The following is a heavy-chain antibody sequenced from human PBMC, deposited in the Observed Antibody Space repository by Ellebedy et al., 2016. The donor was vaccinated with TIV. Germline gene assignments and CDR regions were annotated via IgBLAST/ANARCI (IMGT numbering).Heavy chain of an antibody. CDR3: AKESRDGNNYFFDY. D-gene: IGHD5-24*01. V-gene: IGHV3-30*18. Sequence: GESLKISXAASGFTFSRYGMHWVRQAPGKGLEWVAVISYDGSSKGYADSAKGRFSISRDNSQNKLLLQMNSLRAEDTAVYYCAKESRDGNNYFFDYWGQGTLVTVSS. CDR1: GFTFSRYG. J-gene: IGHJ4*02. CDR2: ISYDGSSK.